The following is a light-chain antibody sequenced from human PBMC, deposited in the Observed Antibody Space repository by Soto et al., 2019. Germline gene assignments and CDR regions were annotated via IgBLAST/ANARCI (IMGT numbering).Light chain of an antibody. J-gene: IGKJ3*01. CDR2: DAF. V-gene: IGKV1-33*01. CDR1: QDVSTY. CDR3: QQYENLPFT. Sequence: DIQMTQSPSSLSASVGDRVTLTCQASQDVSTYLNWYQYKPGKAPKLLIHDAFNLESGVPSRFSGSGSGTDFTFTITSLQPGDIATYYCQQYENLPFTFGPGTRVDLK.